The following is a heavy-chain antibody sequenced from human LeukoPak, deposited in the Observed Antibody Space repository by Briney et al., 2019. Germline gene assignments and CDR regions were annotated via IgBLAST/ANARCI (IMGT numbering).Heavy chain of an antibody. CDR2: ISSSGSTI. CDR1: GFTFSSYE. J-gene: IGHJ4*02. Sequence: GGSLRLSCAASGFTFSSYEMNWVRQAPGKGLEWVSYISSSGSTIYYADSVKGRFTISRDNAKNSLYLQMDSLRAEDTAVYYCARDLYDSSVWGQGTLVTVSS. CDR3: ARDLYDSSV. D-gene: IGHD3-22*01. V-gene: IGHV3-48*03.